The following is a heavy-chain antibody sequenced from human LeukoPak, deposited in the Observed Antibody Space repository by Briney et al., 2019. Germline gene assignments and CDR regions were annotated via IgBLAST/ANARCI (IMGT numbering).Heavy chain of an antibody. CDR1: GFTFSSYG. J-gene: IGHJ1*01. CDR2: ISYDGSNK. Sequence: GGSLRLSCAASGFTFSSYGMHWVRQAPGKGLEWVTVISYDGSNKYYADSVKGRFTISRDNSKNTLYLQMNSLRAEDTAVYYCANGSPRSGWALEYFQHWGQGTLVTVSS. D-gene: IGHD6-19*01. V-gene: IGHV3-30*18. CDR3: ANGSPRSGWALEYFQH.